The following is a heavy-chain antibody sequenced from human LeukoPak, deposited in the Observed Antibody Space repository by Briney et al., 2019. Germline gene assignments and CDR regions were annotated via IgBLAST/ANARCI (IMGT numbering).Heavy chain of an antibody. Sequence: ASVKVSCKASGYTFTGYYMHWVRQAPGQGLEWMGWINPNSGGTNYAQKFQGRVTMTRDTSISTAYMELSRLRSDDTPVYYCARGYYDSSGYIHYWGQGTLVTVSS. V-gene: IGHV1-2*02. CDR2: INPNSGGT. CDR3: ARGYYDSSGYIHY. CDR1: GYTFTGYY. J-gene: IGHJ4*02. D-gene: IGHD3-22*01.